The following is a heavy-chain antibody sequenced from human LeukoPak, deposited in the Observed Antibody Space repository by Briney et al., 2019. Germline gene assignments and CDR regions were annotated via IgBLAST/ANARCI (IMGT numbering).Heavy chain of an antibody. CDR2: IYYSGST. Sequence: SETLSLTCTLSGGSISSSIHYCGWIRQPPGKGLAWIGSIYYSGSTYYNPSLKSRVTISVDTSKNQFTLKLSSVTAADTAVYYCARLGFYGLTDYWGQGTLVTVSS. CDR1: GGSISSSIHY. D-gene: IGHD2/OR15-2a*01. CDR3: ARLGFYGLTDY. V-gene: IGHV4-39*01. J-gene: IGHJ4*02.